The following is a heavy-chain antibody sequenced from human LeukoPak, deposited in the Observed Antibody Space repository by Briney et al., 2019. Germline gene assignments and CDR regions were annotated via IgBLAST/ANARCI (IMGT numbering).Heavy chain of an antibody. J-gene: IGHJ5*02. D-gene: IGHD2-15*01. CDR3: ARASSFGPKVLYCSGGSCPGGPNWFDP. V-gene: IGHV1-8*01. CDR2: MNPNSGNT. Sequence: ASVKVSCKASGYTFTSYDINWVRQATGQGLEWMGWMNPNSGNTGYAQKFQGRVTMTRNTSISTAYMELSSLRSGDTAVYYCARASSFGPKVLYCSGGSCPGGPNWFDPWGQGTLVTVSS. CDR1: GYTFTSYD.